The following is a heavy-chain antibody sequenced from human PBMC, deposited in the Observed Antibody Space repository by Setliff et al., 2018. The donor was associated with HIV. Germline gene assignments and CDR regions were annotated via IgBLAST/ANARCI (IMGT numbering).Heavy chain of an antibody. CDR3: VRDRGGKDNFH. CDR2: INPNSGAT. D-gene: IGHD1-20*01. Sequence: ASVKVSCKASGFTFSDYYVHWMRQAPGEGLEWMGWINPNSGATNYAQKFQGRVTMTRDTSISTAYMDLNSLRSDDTALYYCVRDRGGKDNFHWGQGTLVTVSS. J-gene: IGHJ4*02. CDR1: GFTFSDYY. V-gene: IGHV1-2*02.